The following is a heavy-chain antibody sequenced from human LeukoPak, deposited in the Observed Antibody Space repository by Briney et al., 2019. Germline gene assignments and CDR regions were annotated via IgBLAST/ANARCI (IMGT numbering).Heavy chain of an antibody. J-gene: IGHJ4*02. D-gene: IGHD4-23*01. CDR2: IYTGGST. V-gene: IGHV4-4*07. Sequence: SETLSLTCTVSGGSMGAYYWSWIRQPAGKGLEWVGQIYTGGSTNYHPSLKSRVTMSVVTSKNQFSLKVTTVTAADTAVYYGARGAYGGDGRSFFDYWGQGTLVTVSS. CDR1: GGSMGAYY. CDR3: ARGAYGGDGRSFFDY.